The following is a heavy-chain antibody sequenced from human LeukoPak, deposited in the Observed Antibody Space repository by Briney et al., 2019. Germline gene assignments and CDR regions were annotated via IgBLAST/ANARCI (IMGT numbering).Heavy chain of an antibody. CDR1: GYTFTSYD. Sequence: SVKVSCKASGYTFTSYDINWVRQAPGQGLEWMGGIIPIFGTANYAQKFQGRVTITADESTSTAYMELSSLRSEDTAVYYCARPFESSGYYYGMDVWGQGTTVTVSS. CDR3: ARPFESSGYYYGMDV. D-gene: IGHD3-22*01. CDR2: IIPIFGTA. V-gene: IGHV1-69*13. J-gene: IGHJ6*02.